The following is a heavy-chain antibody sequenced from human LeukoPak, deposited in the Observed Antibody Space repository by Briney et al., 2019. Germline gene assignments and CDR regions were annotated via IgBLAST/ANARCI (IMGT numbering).Heavy chain of an antibody. Sequence: GGSLRLSCAASGFTFSHYWMSWVRQAPGKGLEWVANIKQDGSDKYYVDSVKGRFTISRDIAKNSLYLQMNSLRAEDTAVYYCARVRGYSYGDYWGQGTLVTVSS. D-gene: IGHD5-18*01. CDR1: GFTFSHYW. CDR2: IKQDGSDK. V-gene: IGHV3-7*04. CDR3: ARVRGYSYGDY. J-gene: IGHJ4*02.